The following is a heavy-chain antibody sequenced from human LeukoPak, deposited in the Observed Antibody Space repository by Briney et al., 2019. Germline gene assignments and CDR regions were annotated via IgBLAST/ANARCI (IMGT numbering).Heavy chain of an antibody. CDR1: GYSISSGYY. Sequence: SETLSLTCIVSGYSISSGYYWGWIRQPPGKGLEWIGSIYHSGSTYYNPSLKSRVTISVDTSKNQFSLKLSSLTAADTAVYYCARRMRELLGGEGGCFDYWGQGTLVTVSS. V-gene: IGHV4-38-2*02. J-gene: IGHJ4*02. CDR3: ARRMRELLGGEGGCFDY. CDR2: IYHSGST. D-gene: IGHD1-26*01.